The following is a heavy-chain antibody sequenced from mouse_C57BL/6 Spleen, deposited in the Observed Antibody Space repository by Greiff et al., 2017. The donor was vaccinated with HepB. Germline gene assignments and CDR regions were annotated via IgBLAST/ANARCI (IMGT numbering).Heavy chain of an antibody. D-gene: IGHD2-3*01. CDR2: INPSNGGT. CDR1: GYTFTSYW. Sequence: QVQLQQPGPELVKPGASGYTFTSYWMHWVKQRPGQGLEWIGNINPSNGGTNYNEKFKSKATLTVDKSSSTAYMQLSSLTSEDSAVYYCADGYWFAYWGQGTLVTVSA. V-gene: IGHV1-53*01. J-gene: IGHJ3*01. CDR3: ADGYWFAY.